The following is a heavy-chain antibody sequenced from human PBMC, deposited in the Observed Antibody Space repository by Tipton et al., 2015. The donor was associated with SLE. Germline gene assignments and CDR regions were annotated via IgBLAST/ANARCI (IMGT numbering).Heavy chain of an antibody. CDR3: AVGDESSGHYFDY. Sequence: TLSLTCTVSGDSIRRSIYYWGWIRQPPGKGLEWIGNIYYSGNTYFNPSLKSRVVISIDTSKNQFSLKLFSVIAADTAVYFCAVGDESSGHYFDYWGQGSLVTVSS. CDR1: GDSIRRSIYY. D-gene: IGHD3-22*01. V-gene: IGHV4-39*07. J-gene: IGHJ4*02. CDR2: IYYSGNT.